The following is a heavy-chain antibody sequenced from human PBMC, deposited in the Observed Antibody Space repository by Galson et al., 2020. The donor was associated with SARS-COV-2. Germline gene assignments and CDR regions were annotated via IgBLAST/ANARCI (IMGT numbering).Heavy chain of an antibody. CDR3: ARIGVVGGIGYYYAMDV. CDR1: GFSLSTGGMC. V-gene: IGHV2-70*11. CDR2: IDWDDDK. D-gene: IGHD1-1*01. J-gene: IGHJ6*02. Sequence: SGPTLVKPTQTLTLTCTFSGFSLSTGGMCVSWIRQPPGKALEWLARIDWDDDKYYSTSLKTRLTISKDTSKNQVVLIMTNMDPVDTATYYCARIGVVGGIGYYYAMDVWGQGTTVTVSS.